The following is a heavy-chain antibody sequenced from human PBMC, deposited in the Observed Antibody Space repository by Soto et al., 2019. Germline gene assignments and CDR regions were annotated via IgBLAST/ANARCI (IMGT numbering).Heavy chain of an antibody. D-gene: IGHD5-18*01. V-gene: IGHV4-31*03. CDR1: GGSISSEGYY. CDR3: ARGRGYSYGPYYFDY. Sequence: SETLSLTCTVSGGSISSEGYYWSWFRQLPGKGLEWIGDIYYSGTTYHNPSLRSRLTISGDAPKNQFSLKLSSVTAADTALYYCARGRGYSYGPYYFDYWGRGTLVTVSS. J-gene: IGHJ4*02. CDR2: IYYSGTT.